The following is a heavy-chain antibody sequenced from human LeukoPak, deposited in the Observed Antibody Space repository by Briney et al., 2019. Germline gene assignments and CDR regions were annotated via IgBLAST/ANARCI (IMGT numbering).Heavy chain of an antibody. CDR3: ARGQRHSSSWYGPDAFDI. D-gene: IGHD6-13*01. J-gene: IGHJ3*02. V-gene: IGHV3-53*01. CDR2: IYSGGST. Sequence: PGGSLRLSCAASGSTVSSNYMSWVRQAPGKGLEWVSVIYSGGSTYYADSVKGRFTISRDNSKNTLYLQMNSLRAEDTAVYYCARGQRHSSSWYGPDAFDIWGQGTMVTVSS. CDR1: GSTVSSNY.